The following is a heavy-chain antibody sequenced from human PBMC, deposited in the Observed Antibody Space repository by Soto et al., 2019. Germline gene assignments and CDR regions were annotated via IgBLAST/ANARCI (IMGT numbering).Heavy chain of an antibody. CDR2: ISSSSSTI. V-gene: IGHV3-48*02. D-gene: IGHD2-8*01. Sequence: GGSLRLSCAASGFTFSSYSMNWVRQAPGKGLEWVSYISSSSSTIYYADSVKGGFTISRDNAKNSLYLQINSLRDEDTAVYYCARDYPLDGAPTTLFDYWGQGTLDTVSS. CDR1: GFTFSSYS. CDR3: ARDYPLDGAPTTLFDY. J-gene: IGHJ4*02.